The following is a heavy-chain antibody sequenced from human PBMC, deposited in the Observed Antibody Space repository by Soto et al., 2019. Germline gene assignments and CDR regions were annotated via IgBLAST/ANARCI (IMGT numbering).Heavy chain of an antibody. J-gene: IGHJ4*02. CDR2: ISYDGSKK. V-gene: IGHV3-30*18. CDR3: AKDRGGVVVVPAAIDY. Sequence: GGSLRLSCAASGFTFSSFGIYWVRQAPGKGLEWVAVISYDGSKKYYADSVKGRFTVSRDNSKNMLYLQMDSLRPEDTAVYCCAKDRGGVVVVPAAIDYWGQGTLVTVSS. D-gene: IGHD2-2*01. CDR1: GFTFSSFG.